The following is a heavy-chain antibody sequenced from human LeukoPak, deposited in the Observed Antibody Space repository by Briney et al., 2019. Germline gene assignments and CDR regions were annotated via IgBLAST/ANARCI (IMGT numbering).Heavy chain of an antibody. CDR3: ALIGVVIPPDTYDV. D-gene: IGHD2-21*01. J-gene: IGHJ3*01. CDR2: IRYDGSDS. V-gene: IGHV3-30*02. Sequence: GGSLRLSCAASGFTVSSNYMSWVRQAPGKGLEWLAFIRYDGSDSYYADSVEGRFTISRDNSKKTLYLQMDSLRTEDTAFYYCALIGVVIPPDTYDVWGQGTLVTVSS. CDR1: GFTVSSNY.